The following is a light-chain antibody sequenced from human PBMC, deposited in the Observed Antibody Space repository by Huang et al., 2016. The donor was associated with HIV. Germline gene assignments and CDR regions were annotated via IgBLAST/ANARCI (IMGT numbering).Light chain of an antibody. CDR3: MQGTHWPPT. CDR1: QSLLYSDGNTY. CDR2: KVS. Sequence: DVVMTQSPLSLPVTLGQPATISCRSSQSLLYSDGNTYLNWFQQRPGHSPRRLIYKVSSRESGVPDVFSGSGSGTDFTLKISRVEAEDVGVYYCMQGTHWPPTFGQGTKVEIK. J-gene: IGKJ1*01. V-gene: IGKV2-30*01.